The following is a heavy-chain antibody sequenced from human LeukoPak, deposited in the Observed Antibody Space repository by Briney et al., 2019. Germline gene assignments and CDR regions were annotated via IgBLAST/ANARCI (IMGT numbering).Heavy chain of an antibody. D-gene: IGHD6-13*01. CDR1: GYTFTNYG. V-gene: IGHV1-18*01. CDR3: ARVTGSSISSRSLLY. Sequence: GDSVKVSCKASGYTFTNYGISWVRQAPGQGLEWMGQINPYNGNTNYAQRLQGRVTMTTDTSTSTSYMELRSLTSDDTAVYYCARVTGSSISSRSLLYWGQGTLVTVSS. CDR2: INPYNGNT. J-gene: IGHJ4*02.